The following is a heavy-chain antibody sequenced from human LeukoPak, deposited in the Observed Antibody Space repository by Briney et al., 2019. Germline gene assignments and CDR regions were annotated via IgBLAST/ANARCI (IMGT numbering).Heavy chain of an antibody. CDR3: ARLLYDSSGYYGY. J-gene: IGHJ4*02. V-gene: IGHV1-8*03. D-gene: IGHD3-22*01. Sequence: ASVKVSCKASGYTFTSYDINWVRQATGQGLEWMGWMNPNSGNTGYAQKFQGRVTITRNTSISTAYMELSSLRSEDTAVYYCARLLYDSSGYYGYWGQGTLVTVSS. CDR2: MNPNSGNT. CDR1: GYTFTSYD.